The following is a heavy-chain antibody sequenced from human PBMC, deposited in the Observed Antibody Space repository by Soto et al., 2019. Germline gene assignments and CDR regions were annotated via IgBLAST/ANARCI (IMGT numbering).Heavy chain of an antibody. J-gene: IGHJ4*02. D-gene: IGHD5-12*01. CDR2: INQGGSET. V-gene: IGHV3-7*05. CDR3: AKYSDYDFNY. CDR1: GFTFSTYW. Sequence: PGGSLRLSCAASGFTFSTYWMAWVRRAPGKGLEWLANINQGGSETNYVDSVKGRFTISRDNTRNSLYLQMISLRAEDTAVYFCAKYSDYDFNYWGQGTQVTVSS.